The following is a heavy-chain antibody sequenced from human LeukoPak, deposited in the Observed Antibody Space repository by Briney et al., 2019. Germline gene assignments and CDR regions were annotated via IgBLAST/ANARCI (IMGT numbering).Heavy chain of an antibody. J-gene: IGHJ4*02. D-gene: IGHD1-1*01. V-gene: IGHV3-11*01. CDR2: ISSSGSTI. CDR1: GFTFSDYY. CDR3: ARDRVGNWEYFDY. Sequence: PGGSLRLSCAASGFTFSDYYMSWIRQAPGKGLEWVPYISSSGSTIYYADSVKGRFTISRDNAKNSLYLQMNSLRAEDTAVYYCARDRVGNWEYFDYWGQGTLVTVSS.